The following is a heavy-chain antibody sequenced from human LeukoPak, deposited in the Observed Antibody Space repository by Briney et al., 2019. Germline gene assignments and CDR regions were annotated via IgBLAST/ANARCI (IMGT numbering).Heavy chain of an antibody. CDR2: ILVGSGNT. CDR1: GFTFTSTA. V-gene: IGHV1-58*01. J-gene: IGHJ4*02. CDR3: ASDPPYTSSSAW. D-gene: IGHD2-2*01. Sequence: GASVKVSCKASGFTFTSTAVQWVRQARGQRLEWIGWILVGSGNTNYAQMFRERVTLTWDVSTSTAYMVLSSLRSEDTAIYYCASDPPYTSSSAWWGQGTLVTVSS.